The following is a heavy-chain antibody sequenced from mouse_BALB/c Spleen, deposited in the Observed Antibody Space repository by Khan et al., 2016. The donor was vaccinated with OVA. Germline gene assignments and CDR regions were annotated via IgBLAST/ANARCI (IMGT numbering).Heavy chain of an antibody. CDR1: GYSFTGYY. Sequence: EVQLQQSGPELVKPGASVKISCKASGYSFTGYYMHWVKQSHVKSLEWIGRINPYNGATSYNQNFKDKASLTVDKSSSTAYMELHSLTSEDSAVYYCARGIHYYGYEYFDVWGAGTTVTVSS. CDR3: ARGIHYYGYEYFDV. D-gene: IGHD1-2*01. V-gene: IGHV1-31*01. J-gene: IGHJ1*01. CDR2: INPYNGAT.